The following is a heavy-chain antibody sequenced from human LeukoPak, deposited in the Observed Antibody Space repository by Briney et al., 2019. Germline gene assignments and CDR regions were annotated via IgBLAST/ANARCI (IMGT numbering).Heavy chain of an antibody. CDR3: ARDLGVVVVAATANYYYGMDV. D-gene: IGHD2-15*01. CDR1: GFTFSSYA. Sequence: GGSLRLSCAASGFTFSSYAMHWVRQAPGKGLEWVAVMSSDETNKYYADSVKGRFTISRDNSKNTLYLQMNSLRGEDTAVYYCARDLGVVVVAATANYYYGMDVWGHGTTVTVSS. CDR2: MSSDETNK. V-gene: IGHV3-30-3*01. J-gene: IGHJ6*02.